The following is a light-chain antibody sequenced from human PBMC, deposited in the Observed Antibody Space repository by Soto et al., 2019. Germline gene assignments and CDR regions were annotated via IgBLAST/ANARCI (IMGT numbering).Light chain of an antibody. V-gene: IGKV3-15*01. CDR1: QSVSSN. J-gene: IGKJ4*01. CDR3: QQYNKWPLT. CDR2: GAS. Sequence: EIVMTQSPATLSVSPGERATLSCRASQSVSSNLAWYQQKPGQAPRLLIYGASTRATGIPARFSGSGSGTEFTLNISSLQSEDFAVYYCQQYNKWPLTFGGGTKVEIK.